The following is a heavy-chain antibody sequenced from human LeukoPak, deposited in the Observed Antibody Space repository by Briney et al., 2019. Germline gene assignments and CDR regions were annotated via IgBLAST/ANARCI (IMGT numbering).Heavy chain of an antibody. CDR3: AREGSSSWYFDY. CDR2: IIPILGTA. Sequence: SVKVSCKASGGTFSSYAISWVRQAPGQGLEWMGRIIPILGTANYAQKFQGRVTITADKSTSTAYMELSSLRSEDTAVYYCAREGSSSWYFDYWGQGTLVTVSS. CDR1: GGTFSSYA. V-gene: IGHV1-69*04. D-gene: IGHD6-13*01. J-gene: IGHJ4*02.